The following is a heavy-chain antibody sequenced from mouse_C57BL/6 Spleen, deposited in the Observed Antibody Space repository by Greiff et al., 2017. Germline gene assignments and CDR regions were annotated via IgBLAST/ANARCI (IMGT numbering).Heavy chain of an antibody. CDR1: GYTFTSYW. Sequence: VQLQQPGAELVMPGASVKLSCKASGYTFTSYWMHWVKQRPGQGLEWIGEIDPSDSYTNYNQKFKGKSTLTVDKSSSTAYMQLSSLTSEDSAVYYCATGTYWYFDVWGTGTTVTVSS. V-gene: IGHV1-69*01. CDR2: IDPSDSYT. CDR3: ATGTYWYFDV. J-gene: IGHJ1*03. D-gene: IGHD4-1*01.